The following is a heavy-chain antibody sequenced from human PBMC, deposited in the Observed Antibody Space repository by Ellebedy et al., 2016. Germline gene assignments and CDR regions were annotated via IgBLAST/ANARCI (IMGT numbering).Heavy chain of an antibody. V-gene: IGHV3-9*01. Sequence: GGSLRLXCAASGFTFDDYAMHWVRQAPGKGLEWVSGISWNSGSIGYADSVKGRFTISRDNAKNSLYLQINSLRAEDTAVYYCARAPYSGSPCQDYWGQGTLVTVSS. CDR2: ISWNSGSI. D-gene: IGHD1-26*01. CDR3: ARAPYSGSPCQDY. CDR1: GFTFDDYA. J-gene: IGHJ4*02.